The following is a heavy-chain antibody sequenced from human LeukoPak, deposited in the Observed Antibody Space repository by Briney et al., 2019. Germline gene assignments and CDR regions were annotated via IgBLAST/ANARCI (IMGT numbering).Heavy chain of an antibody. CDR1: WIPLSSFS. Sequence: GGAPRPFCGAPWIPLSSFSMKRGPHAPREGVGWGFYISSSSSTIYYADSVKGRFTISRDNAKNSLYLQMNSLRAEDTAVYYCARDGVWAASVVPAAIGFDYWGQGTLVTVSS. D-gene: IGHD2-2*01. V-gene: IGHV3-48*01. CDR3: ARDGVWAASVVPAAIGFDY. CDR2: ISSSSSTI. J-gene: IGHJ4*02.